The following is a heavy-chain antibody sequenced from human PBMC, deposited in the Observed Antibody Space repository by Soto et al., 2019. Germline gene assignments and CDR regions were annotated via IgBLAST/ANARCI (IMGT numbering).Heavy chain of an antibody. D-gene: IGHD3-9*01. CDR2: IYSGGST. V-gene: IGHV3-53*01. Sequence: PGGSLRLSCAASGFTVSSNYMSWVRQAPGKGLEWVSVIYSGGSTYYADSVKGRFTISRDNSKNTLYLQMNSLRAEDTAVYYCAREPRVYDILTGSYGMDVWGQGTTVTVSS. J-gene: IGHJ6*02. CDR1: GFTVSSNY. CDR3: AREPRVYDILTGSYGMDV.